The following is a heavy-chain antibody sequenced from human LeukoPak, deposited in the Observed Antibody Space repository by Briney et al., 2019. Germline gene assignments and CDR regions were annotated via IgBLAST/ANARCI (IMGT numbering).Heavy chain of an antibody. CDR1: GFTFSSFA. J-gene: IGHJ4*02. CDR3: AKQRASYGYVFDY. V-gene: IGHV3-23*01. D-gene: IGHD5-18*01. Sequence: QPGGSLRLSCAVSGFTFSSFAMSWVRQAPGKGLEWVSSTMKGRFTISRDNFKNTLFLQMNSLRAEDTATYYCAKQRASYGYVFDYWGQGTLVTVSS. CDR2: T.